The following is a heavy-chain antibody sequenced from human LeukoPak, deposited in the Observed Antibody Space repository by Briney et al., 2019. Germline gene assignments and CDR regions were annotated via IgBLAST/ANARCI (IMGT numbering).Heavy chain of an antibody. J-gene: IGHJ4*02. CDR2: IYSGGST. D-gene: IGHD5-18*01. Sequence: PGGSLRLSCAASGFTVSSNYMSWVRQAPGKGLEWVSVIYSGGSTYYADSVKGRFTISRDNSKNTLYLQMNSLRAEDTAVYYCARIGVGKLWLPYYFDYWGQGTLVTVSS. V-gene: IGHV3-66*01. CDR1: GFTVSSNY. CDR3: ARIGVGKLWLPYYFDY.